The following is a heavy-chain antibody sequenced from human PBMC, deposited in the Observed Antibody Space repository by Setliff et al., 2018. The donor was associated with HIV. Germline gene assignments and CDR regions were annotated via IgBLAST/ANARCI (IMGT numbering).Heavy chain of an antibody. CDR1: GGSISNSRYY. CDR2: TSHSGKT. Sequence: SETLSLTCTVSGGSISNSRYYWSWIRQPPGQGLEWIGETSHSGKTNYNPSLKSRVTISVDTSKNQFSLKLTSVTAAGTAVYYCVTSSSWSSRLNFWGPGMLVTVSS. V-gene: IGHV4-39*07. J-gene: IGHJ4*02. CDR3: VTSSSWSSRLNF. D-gene: IGHD2-2*01.